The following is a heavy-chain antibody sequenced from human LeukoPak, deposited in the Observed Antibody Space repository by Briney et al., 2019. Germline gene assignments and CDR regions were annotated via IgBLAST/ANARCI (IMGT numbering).Heavy chain of an antibody. J-gene: IGHJ4*02. CDR1: GFSLSTSGVG. CDR2: IYWNDDK. D-gene: IGHD3-22*01. V-gene: IGHV2-5*01. CDR3: AHGSPTMTQNDDSSSYYYVGFDY. Sequence: ESGPTLVKPTQTLTLTCTFSGFSLSTSGVGVGWIRQPPGKALEWLALIYWNDDKRYSPSLKSRLTITKDTSKNQVVLTMTNMDPVDTATYYCAHGSPTMTQNDDSSSYYYVGFDYWGQGTLVTVSS.